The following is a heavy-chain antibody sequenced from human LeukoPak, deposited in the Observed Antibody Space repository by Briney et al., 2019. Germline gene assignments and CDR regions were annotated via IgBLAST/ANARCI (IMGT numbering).Heavy chain of an antibody. CDR1: GYTFTSYD. J-gene: IGHJ4*02. V-gene: IGHV1-8*01. CDR3: ARGLRLPDSSGYVIDY. D-gene: IGHD3-22*01. Sequence: ASVTVSCKASGYTFTSYDINWVRQAPGQGLEWMGWMNPNSGNTVYAQKFQGRVTMTRNTSISTVYMELNSLRSEDTAMYYCARGLRLPDSSGYVIDYWGQGTLVTVSS. CDR2: MNPNSGNT.